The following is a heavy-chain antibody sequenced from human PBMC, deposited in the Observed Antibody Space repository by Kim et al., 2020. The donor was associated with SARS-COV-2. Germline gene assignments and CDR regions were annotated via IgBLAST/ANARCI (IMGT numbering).Heavy chain of an antibody. Sequence: GQAQKFKGRVTMTRNTSISTAYMELSSLRSEDTAAYYCAREGGWFGVFDLWGRGTLVTVSS. V-gene: IGHV1-8*01. CDR3: AREGGWFGVFDL. J-gene: IGHJ2*01. D-gene: IGHD3-10*01.